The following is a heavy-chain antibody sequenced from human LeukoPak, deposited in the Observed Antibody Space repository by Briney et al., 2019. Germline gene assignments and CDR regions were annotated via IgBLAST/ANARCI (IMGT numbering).Heavy chain of an antibody. Sequence: PSETLSLTCTVSGGSISSYDWSWIRQPAGKGLEWIGRIYTSGSTNYNPSLKSRVTISVDKSKNQFSLKLSSVTAADTAVYYCARSSSSSWGWFDPWGQGTLVTVSS. CDR2: IYTSGST. CDR1: GGSISSYD. J-gene: IGHJ5*02. CDR3: ARSSSSSWGWFDP. V-gene: IGHV4-4*07. D-gene: IGHD6-13*01.